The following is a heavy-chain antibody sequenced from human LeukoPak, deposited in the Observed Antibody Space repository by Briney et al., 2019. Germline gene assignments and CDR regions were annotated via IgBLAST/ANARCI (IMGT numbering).Heavy chain of an antibody. J-gene: IGHJ5*02. CDR2: ISGSGGST. D-gene: IGHD3-22*01. V-gene: IGHV3-23*01. CDR1: GFTFSSYA. CDR3: ARGSPATYYDSSGYRNWFDP. Sequence: GGSLTLSCAASGFTFSSYAMSWVRQAPGKGLEWVSAISGSGGSTDYAYSVKGRFTISRDNSKNTLYLQMNSLRAEDTAVYYCARGSPATYYDSSGYRNWFDPWGQGTLVTVSS.